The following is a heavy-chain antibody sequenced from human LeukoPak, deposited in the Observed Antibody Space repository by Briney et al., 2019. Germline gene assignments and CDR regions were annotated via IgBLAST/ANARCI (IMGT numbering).Heavy chain of an antibody. J-gene: IGHJ4*02. D-gene: IGHD3-10*01. CDR2: ISWNSGSI. CDR3: AKGGFGFGELKFDY. CDR1: GFTFDDYA. V-gene: IGHV3-9*01. Sequence: PGGSLRLSCAASGFTFDDYAMHWVRQAPGKGLEWVSGISWNSGSIGYADSVKGRFTISRDNAKNRMYLQMNSLRAEDTAVYHCAKGGFGFGELKFDYWGQGTLVTVSS.